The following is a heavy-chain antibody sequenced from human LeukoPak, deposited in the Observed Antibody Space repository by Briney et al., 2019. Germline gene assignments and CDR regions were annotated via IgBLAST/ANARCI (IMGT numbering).Heavy chain of an antibody. CDR2: FDPGDDET. J-gene: IGHJ5*01. CDR3: ATEKDLLLDS. D-gene: IGHD1-26*01. CDR1: GYSHSELS. V-gene: IGHV1-24*01. Sequence: SVKVSCKVSGYSHSELSTHWVRQAPGQGLEWMGGFDPGDDETIYAQKFQGRVTVTEDTSTDTAYLELSSLRSEDTAVYFCATEKDLLLDSWGQGTPVTVSS.